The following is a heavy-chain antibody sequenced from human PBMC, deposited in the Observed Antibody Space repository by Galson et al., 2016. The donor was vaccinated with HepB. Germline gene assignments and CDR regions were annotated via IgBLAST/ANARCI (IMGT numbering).Heavy chain of an antibody. CDR2: TYYRSKWYN. J-gene: IGHJ2*01. CDR3: ARDAGNCSGETCYSYWYFDL. Sequence: CAISGDSVSSNSAAWNWFRQSPSRGLEWLGRTYYRSKWYNDFAASMKSRITSNAYTSKNQFSLQMNSVTPEDTAVYYCARDAGNCSGETCYSYWYFDLWGRGTLVTVSS. D-gene: IGHD2-15*01. CDR1: GDSVSSNSAA. V-gene: IGHV6-1*01.